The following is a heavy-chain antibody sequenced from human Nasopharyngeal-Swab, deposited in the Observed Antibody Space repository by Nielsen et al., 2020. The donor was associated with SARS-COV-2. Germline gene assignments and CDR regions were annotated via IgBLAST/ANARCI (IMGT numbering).Heavy chain of an antibody. J-gene: IGHJ4*02. CDR1: GGSISSGSYY. Sequence: SGTLSLTCTVSGGSISSGSYYWSWIRQPAGKGLEWIGRIYTSGSTNYNPSLKSRVTISVDTSKNQFSLKLSSVTAADTAVYYCARDHAMIIDYWGQGTLVTVSS. CDR2: IYTSGST. CDR3: ARDHAMIIDY. V-gene: IGHV4-61*02. D-gene: IGHD3-22*01.